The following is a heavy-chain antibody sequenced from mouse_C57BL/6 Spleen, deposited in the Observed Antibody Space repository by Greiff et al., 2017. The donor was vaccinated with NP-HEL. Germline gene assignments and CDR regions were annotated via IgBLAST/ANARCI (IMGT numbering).Heavy chain of an antibody. CDR3: ARGGPIYYDYERYYAMDY. CDR2: ILPGSGST. Sequence: QVQLKESGAELMKPGASVKLSCKATGYTFTGYWIEWVKQRPGHGLEWIGEILPGSGSTNYNEKFKGKATFTADTSSNTAYMQLSSLTTEDSAIYYCARGGPIYYDYERYYAMDYWGQGTSVTVSS. CDR1: GYTFTGYW. D-gene: IGHD2-4*01. J-gene: IGHJ4*01. V-gene: IGHV1-9*01.